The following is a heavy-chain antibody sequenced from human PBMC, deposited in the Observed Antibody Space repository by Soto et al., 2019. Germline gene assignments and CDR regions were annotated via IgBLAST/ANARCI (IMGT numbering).Heavy chain of an antibody. CDR1: GFTFSSYA. CDR2: ISYDGSNK. CDR3: ARAAAQFVMGIAVANY. D-gene: IGHD6-19*01. Sequence: GGSLRLSCAASGFTFSSYAMHWVRQAPGKGLEWVAVISYDGSNKYYADSVKGRFTISRDNSKNTLYLQMNSLRAEDTAVYYCARAAAQFVMGIAVANYWGQGTLVTVSS. J-gene: IGHJ4*02. V-gene: IGHV3-30-3*01.